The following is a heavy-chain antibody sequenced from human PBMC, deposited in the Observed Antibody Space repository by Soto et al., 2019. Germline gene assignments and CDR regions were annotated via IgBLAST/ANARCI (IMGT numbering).Heavy chain of an antibody. V-gene: IGHV4-59*08. CDR1: GGSIGSYY. CDR2: IYYSGST. J-gene: IGHJ4*01. D-gene: IGHD3-3*01. CDR3: ARAPYYDFWSGSLDY. Sequence: SETLSLTCTVSGGSIGSYYWSWIRQPPGKGLEWIGYIYYSGSTNYNPSLKSRVTISVDTSKNQFSLKLSSVTAADTAVYYCARAPYYDFWSGSLDYWGQGTLVTVSS.